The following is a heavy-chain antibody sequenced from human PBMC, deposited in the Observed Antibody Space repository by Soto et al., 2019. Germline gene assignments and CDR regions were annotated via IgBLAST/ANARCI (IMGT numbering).Heavy chain of an antibody. CDR1: GFTFSSYA. Sequence: QVQLVESGGGVVQPGRSLRLSCAASGFTFSSYAMHWVRQAPGKGLEWVAVISYDGSNKYYANSVKGRFTISRDNSKNTLYLQMNSLRAEDTAVYYCATRDGYNPFDYGGQETLVTVSS. D-gene: IGHD5-12*01. CDR3: ATRDGYNPFDY. V-gene: IGHV3-30-3*01. CDR2: ISYDGSNK. J-gene: IGHJ4*02.